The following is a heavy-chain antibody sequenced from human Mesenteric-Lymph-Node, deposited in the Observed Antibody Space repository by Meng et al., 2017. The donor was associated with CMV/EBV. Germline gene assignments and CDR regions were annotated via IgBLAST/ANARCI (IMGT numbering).Heavy chain of an antibody. CDR2: ISSSSSYI. Sequence: GESLKISCAASGFTFSSYGMHWVRQAPGKGLEWVSSISSSSSYIYYADSVRGRFTISRDNAQNSLYLQMNSLRAEDTAVYYCARDQNVVVPAADYWGQGTLVTVSS. D-gene: IGHD2-15*01. J-gene: IGHJ4*02. CDR1: GFTFSSYG. CDR3: ARDQNVVVPAADY. V-gene: IGHV3-21*01.